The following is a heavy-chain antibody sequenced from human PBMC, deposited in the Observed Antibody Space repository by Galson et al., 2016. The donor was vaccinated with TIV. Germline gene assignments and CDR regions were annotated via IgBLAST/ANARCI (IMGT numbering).Heavy chain of an antibody. CDR1: GFIFNSFA. CDR3: ARDSGVFCRRASCFEWLDY. D-gene: IGHD3-3*01. Sequence: SLRLSCAASGFIFNSFAMSWVRQAPGKGLQWVSAISRRGFNTYYADSMKGRFTISRDNSKNTLYLQMNSLRTEDTAVYFCARDSGVFCRRASCFEWLDYWGQGTLVTVSS. V-gene: IGHV3-23*01. J-gene: IGHJ4*02. CDR2: ISRRGFNT.